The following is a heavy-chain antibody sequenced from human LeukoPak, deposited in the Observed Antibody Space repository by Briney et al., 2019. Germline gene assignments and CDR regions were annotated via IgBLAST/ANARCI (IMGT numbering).Heavy chain of an antibody. Sequence: GGSLRLSCAASGFTFSSYSMNWVRQVPGKGLEWVSSISTSSYISYANSVKGRFTISRDNAKTALYLQMNSLRAEDTAVYYCARAPLAVAGYFYYYMDVWGKGTTVTVSS. J-gene: IGHJ6*03. CDR2: ISTSSYI. CDR1: GFTFSSYS. D-gene: IGHD6-19*01. CDR3: ARAPLAVAGYFYYYMDV. V-gene: IGHV3-21*01.